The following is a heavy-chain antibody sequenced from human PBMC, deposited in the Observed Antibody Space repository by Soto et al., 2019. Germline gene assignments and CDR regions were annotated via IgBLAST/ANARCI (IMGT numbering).Heavy chain of an antibody. J-gene: IGHJ4*02. V-gene: IGHV3-48*02. Sequence: LRLSCAASGFTFSSYSMNWVRQAPGKGLEWVSYISSSSSTIYYADSVKGRFTISRDNAKNSLYLQMNSLGDEDTAVYYCARGDYYDSSGYYGDYWGQGTLVTVSS. CDR3: ARGDYYDSSGYYGDY. CDR2: ISSSSSTI. CDR1: GFTFSSYS. D-gene: IGHD3-22*01.